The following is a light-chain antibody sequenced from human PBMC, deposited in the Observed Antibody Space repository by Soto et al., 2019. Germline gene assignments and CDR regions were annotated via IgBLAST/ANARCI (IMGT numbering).Light chain of an antibody. J-gene: IGKJ4*01. CDR2: GAS. Sequence: DIQMTQSPSSLSASVGDRVTITCRASQSITTYLHWYQHKTGKAPKLRIYGASNLQTGVPSRFSGSGFGTDFTLTITTLQPEDFATYYCQQSSTVSLTFGGGTKVEI. CDR3: QQSSTVSLT. CDR1: QSITTY. V-gene: IGKV1-39*01.